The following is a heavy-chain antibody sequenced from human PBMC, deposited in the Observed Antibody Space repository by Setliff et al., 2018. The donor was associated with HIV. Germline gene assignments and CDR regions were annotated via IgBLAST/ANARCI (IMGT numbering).Heavy chain of an antibody. V-gene: IGHV4-59*01. J-gene: IGHJ5*01. D-gene: IGHD3-22*01. CDR2: IYNGGNT. CDR3: ARTRYYYDISDRYWVIDS. CDR1: GVSINTYY. Sequence: PSETMSLTCSVAGVSINTYYWSWVRQPPGKGLEWFGYIYNGGNTNYNPSLESRVSMSLDTSKNQFSLKLTSVTAAATAAYFCARTRYYYDISDRYWVIDSWGPGTLVTVSS.